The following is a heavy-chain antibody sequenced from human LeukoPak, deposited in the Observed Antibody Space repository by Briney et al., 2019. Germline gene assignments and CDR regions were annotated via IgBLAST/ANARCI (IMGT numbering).Heavy chain of an antibody. Sequence: GESLKISCKASGFSFTNYWIGWVRQMPGKGLEWMGIIYPGDSDTRYSPSFQGQVTISADKSSSTAYLQCRSLKASDTAMYYCAGHSFDTVDAFDVWGQGTIVIVSA. D-gene: IGHD2-2*02. V-gene: IGHV5-51*01. CDR1: GFSFTNYW. CDR2: IYPGDSDT. J-gene: IGHJ3*01. CDR3: AGHSFDTVDAFDV.